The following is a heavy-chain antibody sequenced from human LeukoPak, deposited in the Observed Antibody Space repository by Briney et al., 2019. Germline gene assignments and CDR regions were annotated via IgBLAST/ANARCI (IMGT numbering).Heavy chain of an antibody. CDR3: AVLRFLEWLNKAPSFDY. Sequence: ASVKVSCKASGYTFTSYAISWVRQAPGQGLEWMGGIIPIFGTANYAQKFQGRVTITADESTSTAYMELSSLRSEDTAVYYCAVLRFLEWLNKAPSFDYWGRGTLVTVSS. V-gene: IGHV1-69*13. D-gene: IGHD3-3*01. J-gene: IGHJ4*02. CDR1: GYTFTSYA. CDR2: IIPIFGTA.